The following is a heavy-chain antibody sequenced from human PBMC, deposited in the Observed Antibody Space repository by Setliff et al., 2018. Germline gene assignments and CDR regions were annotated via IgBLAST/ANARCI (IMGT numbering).Heavy chain of an antibody. CDR3: ARRMWELRSDAFDI. Sequence: GESLRLSCVASGFTFSTYWMSWVRQAPGKGLEWVANIKQDGSEKYYVDSVKGRFTISRDNAKNSLYLQMNSLGAEDTAVYYCARRMWELRSDAFDIWGQGTMVTVSS. D-gene: IGHD1-26*01. J-gene: IGHJ3*02. CDR2: IKQDGSEK. V-gene: IGHV3-7*03. CDR1: GFTFSTYW.